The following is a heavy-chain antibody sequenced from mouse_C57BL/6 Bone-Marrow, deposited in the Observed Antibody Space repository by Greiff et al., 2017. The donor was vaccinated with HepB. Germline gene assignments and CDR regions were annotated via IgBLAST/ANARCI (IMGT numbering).Heavy chain of an antibody. D-gene: IGHD1-1*01. CDR2: INPNNGGT. CDR1: GYTFTDYN. Sequence: VQLQQSGPELVKPGASVKIPCKASGYTFTDYNMDWVKQSHGKSLEWIGDINPNNGGTIYNQKFKGKATLTVDKSSSTAYMELRSLTSEDTAVYYCARPYYYGSREFYYFDYWGQGTTLTVSS. V-gene: IGHV1-18*01. CDR3: ARPYYYGSREFYYFDY. J-gene: IGHJ2*01.